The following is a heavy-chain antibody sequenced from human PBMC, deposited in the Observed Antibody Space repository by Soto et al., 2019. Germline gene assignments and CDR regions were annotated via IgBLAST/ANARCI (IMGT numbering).Heavy chain of an antibody. J-gene: IGHJ4*02. Sequence: QLQLQESGPGLVKPSETLSLTCTVSGGSISSSSYYWGWIRQPPGKGLEWIGSIYYSGSTYYNPSLKSRVTISVDTSKNQFSLKLSSVTAADTAVYYCARQPYGSGAGFDYWGQGTLVTVSS. V-gene: IGHV4-39*01. CDR1: GGSISSSSYY. CDR2: IYYSGST. D-gene: IGHD3-10*01. CDR3: ARQPYGSGAGFDY.